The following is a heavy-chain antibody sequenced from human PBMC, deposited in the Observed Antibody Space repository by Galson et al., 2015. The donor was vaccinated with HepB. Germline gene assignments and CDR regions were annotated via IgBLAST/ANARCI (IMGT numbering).Heavy chain of an antibody. V-gene: IGHV3-30*04. Sequence: SLRLSCAASKFTFSIYAMHWVRQAPGKGLEWVAVISYDGRNEFYADSVKGRFTISRDNSRNTLYLQMNSLRAEDTAVYYCARAGLRPNIAVADTYSDFDYWGQGTLVTVSS. CDR1: KFTFSIYA. J-gene: IGHJ4*02. CDR3: ARAGLRPNIAVADTYSDFDY. D-gene: IGHD6-19*01. CDR2: ISYDGRNE.